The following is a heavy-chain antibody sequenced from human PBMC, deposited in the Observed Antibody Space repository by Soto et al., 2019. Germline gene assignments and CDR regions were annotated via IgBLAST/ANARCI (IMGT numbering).Heavy chain of an antibody. J-gene: IGHJ4*02. CDR2: MSGSGGSA. CDR3: AKDDYGSGAYSPLHD. V-gene: IGHV3-23*01. D-gene: IGHD3-10*01. Sequence: GGSLRLSCAASGFTFNTFGMGWVRQAPGKGLEWVSSMSGSGGSAYYADSVEGRFTVSRDNARSMLYLQMNSLTADDTAIYYCAKDDYGSGAYSPLHDWGQGIQVTVSS. CDR1: GFTFNTFG.